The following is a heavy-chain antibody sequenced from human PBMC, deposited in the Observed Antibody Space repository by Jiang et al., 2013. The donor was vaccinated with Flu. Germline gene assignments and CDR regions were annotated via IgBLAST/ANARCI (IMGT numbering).Heavy chain of an antibody. CDR2: ISAAAETT. V-gene: IGHV3-23*01. CDR3: AKDRRVRSSGYLDAFDI. J-gene: IGHJ3*02. D-gene: IGHD3-22*01. Sequence: LLESGGGLVQPGGSLRLSCTASGFTFSTYPMSWVRQAPGKGLEWVSAISAAAETTIYAGSVKGRFSISRDNSRNTLYLQMNSLRVEDTAVYYCAKDRRVRSSGYLDAFDIWGQGTMVTVAS. CDR1: GFTFSTYP.